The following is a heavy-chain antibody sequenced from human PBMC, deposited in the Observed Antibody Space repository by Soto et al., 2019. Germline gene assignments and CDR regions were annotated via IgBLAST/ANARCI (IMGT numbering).Heavy chain of an antibody. CDR3: TPRKGSSFDY. CDR1: GFSLSTSGVG. D-gene: IGHD1-26*01. Sequence: QITLKESGPTLVKPTQTLTLTCTFSGFSLSTSGVGVGWIRQPPGTALEWLALIYWDDDKRYSPFLKRRLTTTKDTYKNQVLHTMTNMGPVDNAKYYCTPRKGSSFDYWGQGTLVTVSS. J-gene: IGHJ4*02. CDR2: IYWDDDK. V-gene: IGHV2-5*02.